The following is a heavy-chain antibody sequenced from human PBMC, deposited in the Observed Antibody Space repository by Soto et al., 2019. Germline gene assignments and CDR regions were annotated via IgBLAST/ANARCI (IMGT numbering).Heavy chain of an antibody. CDR2: TSNSGST. V-gene: IGHV4-31*03. CDR3: ERGGDTTKVDY. J-gene: IGHJ4*02. CDR1: GGSITSSGYF. D-gene: IGHD1-26*01. Sequence: QVQLQESGPGLVKPSQTLSLTCTVSGGSITSSGYFWSWIRQHPGEGPEWIGFTSNSGSTSYNPSIKIRVTISVDTSSNQFSLNLKSVTAADTAVYYCERGGDTTKVDYWGQGTLVTVSP.